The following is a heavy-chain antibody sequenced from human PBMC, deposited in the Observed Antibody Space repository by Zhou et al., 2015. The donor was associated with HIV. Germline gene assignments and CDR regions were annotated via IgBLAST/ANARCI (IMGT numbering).Heavy chain of an antibody. D-gene: IGHD3-22*01. CDR1: GGTFSSYA. Sequence: QVQLVQSGAEVKKPGSSVKVSCKASGGTFSSYAISWVRQAPGQGLEWMGGIIPIFGTANYAQKFQGRVTITADESTSTAYMELSSLRSEDTAVYYCAPHLFYYDSSGYYNHTRGAFDIWGQGTMVTVSS. CDR2: IIPIFGTA. CDR3: APHLFYYDSSGYYNHTRGAFDI. V-gene: IGHV1-69*01. J-gene: IGHJ3*02.